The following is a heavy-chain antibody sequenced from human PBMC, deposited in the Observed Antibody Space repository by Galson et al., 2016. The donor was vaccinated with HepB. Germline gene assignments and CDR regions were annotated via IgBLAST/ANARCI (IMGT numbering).Heavy chain of an antibody. CDR3: ARDWGSNRHFAFDI. J-gene: IGHJ3*02. D-gene: IGHD3-16*01. Sequence: CAISGDSVSSNSVAWNWIRQSPSRGLEWLGRTYYRSKWYNDYAVSVKSRITINPDTSKNQFSLQQNSVTPEDTAVYYCARDWGSNRHFAFDIWGQGTMVTVSS. CDR2: TYYRSKWYN. CDR1: GDSVSSNSVA. V-gene: IGHV6-1*01.